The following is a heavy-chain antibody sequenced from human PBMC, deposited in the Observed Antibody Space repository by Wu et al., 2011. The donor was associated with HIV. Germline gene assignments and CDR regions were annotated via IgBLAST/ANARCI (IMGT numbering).Heavy chain of an antibody. V-gene: IGHV1-2*02. D-gene: IGHD1-26*01. CDR3: ARRSGDSALDY. CDR2: INLNSGGT. Sequence: QVQLVQSGAEVKTPGASVKVSCKASGYTFSDYYMHWVRQAPGQGLEWMGWINLNSGGTNYAQRFQGRVTMTRDTSISTAYMELSRLTSDDTAVYYCARRSGDSALDYWGQGTLVTVSS. CDR1: GYTFSDYY. J-gene: IGHJ4*02.